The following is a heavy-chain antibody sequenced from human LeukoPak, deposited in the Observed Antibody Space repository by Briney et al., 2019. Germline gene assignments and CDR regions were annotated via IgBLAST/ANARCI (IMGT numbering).Heavy chain of an antibody. J-gene: IGHJ4*02. Sequence: ASVKVSCKASGYTFTSYDINWVRQATGQGLEWMGWINPNSGGTNYAQKFQGRVTMTRDTSISTAYMELSRLRSDDTAVYYCARGIVAPFFDWGQGTLVTVSS. CDR2: INPNSGGT. CDR3: ARGIVAPFFD. CDR1: GYTFTSYD. V-gene: IGHV1-2*02. D-gene: IGHD1-26*01.